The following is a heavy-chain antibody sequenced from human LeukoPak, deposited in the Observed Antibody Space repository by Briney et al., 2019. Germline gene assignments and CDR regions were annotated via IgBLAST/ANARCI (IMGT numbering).Heavy chain of an antibody. D-gene: IGHD5-12*01. CDR1: GDSVSSSSAS. V-gene: IGHV6-1*01. CDR2: TYYWSKWHF. Sequence: SQTLSLTCAISGDSVSSSSASWNWFRQSPSRGLEWLGRTYYWSKWHFDYGVSVKSRITINPDTSRTQVSLQLNSVTPDDTAVYYCTRRRYSGYEGYFDFWGQGVLVTVSS. J-gene: IGHJ4*02. CDR3: TRRRYSGYEGYFDF.